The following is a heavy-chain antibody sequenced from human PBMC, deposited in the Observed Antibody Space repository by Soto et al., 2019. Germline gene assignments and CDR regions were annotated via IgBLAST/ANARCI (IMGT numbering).Heavy chain of an antibody. CDR3: ARHGWLES. CDR1: GFNVNSNS. Sequence: GGSLRLSCAASGFNVNSNSMNWVRQAPGRGLEWLSLIHSDSNTKYADSVKGRFTISRDSSENKVYLQMNSLRAEDTAVYYCARHGWLESWGQGTLVTVSS. V-gene: IGHV3-53*01. CDR2: IHSDSNT. J-gene: IGHJ5*01.